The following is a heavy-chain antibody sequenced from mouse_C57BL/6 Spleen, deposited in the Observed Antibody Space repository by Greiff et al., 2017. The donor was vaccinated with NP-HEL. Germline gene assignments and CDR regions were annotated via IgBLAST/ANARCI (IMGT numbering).Heavy chain of an antibody. CDR3: ESRDYYSNYDAMDY. Sequence: QVQLQQPGAELVKPGASVKLSCKASGYTFTSYWMHWVKQRPGRGLEWIGRIDPNSGGTKYNEKFKSKATLTVDKSSSTAYMQLSSLTSEDSAVCYCESRDYYSNYDAMDYWGQGTSVTVSS. CDR1: GYTFTSYW. D-gene: IGHD2-5*01. V-gene: IGHV1-72*01. J-gene: IGHJ4*01. CDR2: IDPNSGGT.